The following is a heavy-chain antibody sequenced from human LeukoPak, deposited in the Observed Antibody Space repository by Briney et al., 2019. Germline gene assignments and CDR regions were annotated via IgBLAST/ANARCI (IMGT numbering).Heavy chain of an antibody. CDR1: GYTFTSYY. J-gene: IGHJ4*02. D-gene: IGHD3-22*01. CDR3: ARGPGPADDGGGYCFDY. CDR2: INPSGGST. Sequence: ASVKVSCKASGYTFTSYYLYWVRQAPGQGLEWMGVINPSGGSTTSAQKFQGRVTMPRDTSTSTAYMELRSLRSEDTAVYYCARGPGPADDGGGYCFDYWGQGTLVTVSS. V-gene: IGHV1-46*01.